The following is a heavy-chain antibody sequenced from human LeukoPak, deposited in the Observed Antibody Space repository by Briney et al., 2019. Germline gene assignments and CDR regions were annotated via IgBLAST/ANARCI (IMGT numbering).Heavy chain of an antibody. CDR3: ARAVEGSSSYYFDY. J-gene: IGHJ4*02. CDR2: ISYDGSNK. D-gene: IGHD6-6*01. Sequence: PGGSLRLSCVASGFTFSSYAMHWVRQAPGKGLEWVAVISYDGSNKYYADSVKGRFTISRDNSKNTLYLQMNSLRAEDTAVYYCARAVEGSSSYYFDYWGQGTLATVSS. CDR1: GFTFSSYA. V-gene: IGHV3-30-3*01.